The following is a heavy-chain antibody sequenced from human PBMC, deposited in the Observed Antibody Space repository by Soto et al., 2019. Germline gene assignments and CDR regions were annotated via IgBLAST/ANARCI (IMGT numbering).Heavy chain of an antibody. CDR2: ISGSGGST. D-gene: IGHD3-10*01. V-gene: IGHV3-23*01. J-gene: IGHJ6*02. CDR1: GFTFNNYA. Sequence: PVGSLRLSCAASGFTFNNYATTWVRQAPGKGLEWVSAISGSGGSTYYADSVRGRFTISRDNSKNTLYLQINSLRAEDTAIYYCAKDYYHGSGSYYGDYYGMDVWGQGTTVTVSS. CDR3: AKDYYHGSGSYYGDYYGMDV.